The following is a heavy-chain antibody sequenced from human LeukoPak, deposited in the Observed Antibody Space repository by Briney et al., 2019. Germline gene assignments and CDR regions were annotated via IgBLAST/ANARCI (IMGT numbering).Heavy chain of an antibody. CDR3: ARLPPYYYAIDV. CDR1: EYRFATNS. CDR2: IYPGDSTT. V-gene: IGHV5-51*01. Sequence: GESLKISCKGSEYRFATNSIGWARQMPGRGLEWMGIIYPGDSTTRYSPSFQGQVTMSADKSINTAYLQWSSLKASDTAMYYCARLPPYYYAIDVWGKGTTVTVSS. J-gene: IGHJ6*04.